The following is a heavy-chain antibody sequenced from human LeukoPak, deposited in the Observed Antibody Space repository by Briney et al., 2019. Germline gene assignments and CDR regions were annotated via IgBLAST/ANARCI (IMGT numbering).Heavy chain of an antibody. CDR3: AKDVRVGGGGMDV. Sequence: GGSLRLSCAASGFTFSSHGMTWVRQAPGKGLEWVSAISGSGGSTYYADSVKGRSTISRDNSKNTLSLQMNSLRAEDTAICYCAKDVRVGGGGMDVWGQGTPVTVSS. CDR1: GFTFSSHG. CDR2: ISGSGGST. V-gene: IGHV3-23*01. J-gene: IGHJ6*02. D-gene: IGHD1-26*01.